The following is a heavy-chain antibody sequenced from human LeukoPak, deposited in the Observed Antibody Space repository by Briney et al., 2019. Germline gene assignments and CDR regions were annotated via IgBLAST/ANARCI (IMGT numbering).Heavy chain of an antibody. CDR1: GDSISGSDYY. V-gene: IGHV4-39*01. Sequence: SETLSLTCNVSGDSISGSDYYWGWMRQPPGKGLEWIANIWYSGSAYYNPSLQSRVTITVDTSKNQFSLNVKSVTAGDSAVYYCLSHAGGIILTWGQGTRVAVTS. CDR2: IWYSGSA. CDR3: LSHAGGIILT. D-gene: IGHD1-1*01. J-gene: IGHJ5*02.